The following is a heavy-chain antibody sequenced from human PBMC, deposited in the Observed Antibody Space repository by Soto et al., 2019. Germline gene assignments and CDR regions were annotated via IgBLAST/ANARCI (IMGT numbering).Heavy chain of an antibody. CDR2: INLSGGST. D-gene: IGHD3-10*01. Sequence: GASVKVSCKASGYTFTSYYMHWVRQAPGQGLEWMGIINLSGGSTSYAQKFQGRVTMTRDTSTSTVYMELSSLRSEDTAVYYCARDFGQGRFQHWGQGTLVTVSS. CDR1: GYTFTSYY. J-gene: IGHJ1*01. V-gene: IGHV1-46*01. CDR3: ARDFGQGRFQH.